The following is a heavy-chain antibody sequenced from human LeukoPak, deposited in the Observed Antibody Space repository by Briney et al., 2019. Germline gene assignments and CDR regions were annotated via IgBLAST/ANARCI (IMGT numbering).Heavy chain of an antibody. CDR1: GGSISGYY. CDR2: IYYSEST. Sequence: SETLSLTCTVSGGSISGYYWSWIRQPPGKGLEWIGYIYYSESTNYNPSLKSRVTISVDTSKNQFSLKLSSVTAADTAVYYCARGVIQLSTDAFDIWGQGTMVTVSS. J-gene: IGHJ3*02. V-gene: IGHV4-59*01. D-gene: IGHD5-18*01. CDR3: ARGVIQLSTDAFDI.